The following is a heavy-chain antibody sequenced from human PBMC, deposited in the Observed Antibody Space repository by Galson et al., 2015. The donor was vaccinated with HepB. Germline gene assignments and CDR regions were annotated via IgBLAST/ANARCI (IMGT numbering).Heavy chain of an antibody. J-gene: IGHJ4*02. V-gene: IGHV2-70*01. CDR1: GFSLSTRGMC. Sequence: PALVKPTQTLTLTCTFSGFSLSTRGMCVGWIRQPPGKALEWLALIYWNGDKRYSTSLKTRLTISKDSTKNRVVLTMTNMDPVETATYYCARMGIAAAGFKFDYWGQGTLVTVSS. CDR2: IYWNGDK. CDR3: ARMGIAAAGFKFDY. D-gene: IGHD6-13*01.